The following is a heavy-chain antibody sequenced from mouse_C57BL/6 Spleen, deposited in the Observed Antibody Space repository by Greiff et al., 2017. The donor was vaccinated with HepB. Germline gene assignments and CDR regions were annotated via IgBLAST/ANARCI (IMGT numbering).Heavy chain of an antibody. V-gene: IGHV1-82*01. CDR1: GYAFSSSW. Sequence: QVQLQQSGPELVKPGASVKISCKASGYAFSSSWMNWVKQRPGKGLEWIGRIYPGDGDTNYNGKFKGKATLTADKSSSTAYMQLSSLTSEDSAVYFCARSGGTGYAMDYWGQGTSVTVSS. CDR2: IYPGDGDT. D-gene: IGHD4-1*01. CDR3: ARSGGTGYAMDY. J-gene: IGHJ4*01.